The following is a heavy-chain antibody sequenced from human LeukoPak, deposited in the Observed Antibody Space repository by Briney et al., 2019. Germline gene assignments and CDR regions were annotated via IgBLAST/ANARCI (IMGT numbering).Heavy chain of an antibody. CDR1: GGSISSSSYY. CDR3: ARDGDSSVWDY. Sequence: PSETLSLTCTVSGGSISSSSYYWGWIRQPPGKGLEWIGSIYYSGSTYYNPSLKSRVTMSVDTSKNQFSLKLSSVTAADTAVYYCARDGDSSVWDYWGQGTLVTVSS. D-gene: IGHD3-22*01. V-gene: IGHV4-39*07. J-gene: IGHJ4*02. CDR2: IYYSGST.